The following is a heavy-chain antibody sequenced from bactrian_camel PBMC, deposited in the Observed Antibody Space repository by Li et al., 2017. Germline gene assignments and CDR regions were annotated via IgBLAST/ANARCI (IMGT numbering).Heavy chain of an antibody. CDR3: ASGSTRFGQ. J-gene: IGHJ6*01. Sequence: HVQLVESGGGSVQAGGSLRLSCAASGNTYTSSCMGWFRQAPGKEREGVAVIGSDGGIMYADSVKGRFTISRDNAKNTLDLQMNSLKPEDTAVYYCASGSTRFGQWGQGTQVTVS. CDR1: GNTYTSSC. CDR2: IGSDGGI. V-gene: IGHV3S53*01.